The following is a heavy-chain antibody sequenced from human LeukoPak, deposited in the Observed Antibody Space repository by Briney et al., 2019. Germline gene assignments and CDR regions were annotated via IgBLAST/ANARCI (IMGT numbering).Heavy chain of an antibody. D-gene: IGHD6-13*01. CDR1: GGSISSGDYY. V-gene: IGHV4-30-4*01. J-gene: IGHJ1*01. CDR3: ARSIAAVSAEYFQH. CDR2: IYYSGST. Sequence: PSQTLSLTCTVSGGSISSGDYYWSWIRQPPGKGLEWIGYIYYSGSTYYNPSLKSRVTISVDTSKNQFSLKLSSVTAADTAVYYCARSIAAVSAEYFQHWGQGTLVTVSS.